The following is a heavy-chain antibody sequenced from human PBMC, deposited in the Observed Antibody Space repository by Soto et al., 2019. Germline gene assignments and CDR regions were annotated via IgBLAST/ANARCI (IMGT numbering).Heavy chain of an antibody. D-gene: IGHD3-10*01. Sequence: GASVKVSCKASGYTFTSYDINWVRQATGQGLEWMGWMNPNSGNTGYAQKFQGRVTMTRNTSISTAYMELSSLRSEDTAVYYCATSPYSPTGEGLYYCVMDVWGQGTRVTVSS. CDR3: ATSPYSPTGEGLYYCVMDV. CDR1: GYTFTSYD. V-gene: IGHV1-8*01. J-gene: IGHJ6*02. CDR2: MNPNSGNT.